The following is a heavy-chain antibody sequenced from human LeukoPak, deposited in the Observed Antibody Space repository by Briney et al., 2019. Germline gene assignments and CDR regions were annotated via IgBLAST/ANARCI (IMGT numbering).Heavy chain of an antibody. CDR2: IYYSGST. CDR1: GGSISSHY. J-gene: IGHJ5*02. V-gene: IGHV4-59*11. D-gene: IGHD3-22*01. CDR3: ARVRDSSGYSEIGWFDP. Sequence: SETLSLTCTVSGGSISSHYWSWIRQPPGRGLEWIGYIYYSGSTNYNPSLKSRVTISVDTSKNQFSLKLSSVTAADTAVCYCARVRDSSGYSEIGWFDPWGQGTLVTVSS.